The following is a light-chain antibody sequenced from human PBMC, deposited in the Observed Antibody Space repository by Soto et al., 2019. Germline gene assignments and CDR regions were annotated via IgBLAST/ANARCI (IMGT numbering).Light chain of an antibody. Sequence: EIVMTQSPAALSVSPGEGATLSCRASQSVSSNLAWYQQKPGQAPRLLIYDASTRATGVPARFSGYGSGTDFILTISSLQSEDSALYYCQHYNSWPTFGPRTKVEIK. V-gene: IGKV3D-15*01. J-gene: IGKJ3*01. CDR3: QHYNSWPT. CDR1: QSVSSN. CDR2: DAS.